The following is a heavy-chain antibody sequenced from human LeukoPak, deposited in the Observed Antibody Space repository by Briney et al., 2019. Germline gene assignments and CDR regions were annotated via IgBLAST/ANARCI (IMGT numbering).Heavy chain of an antibody. CDR3: ARDLFGYSYGETYQH. J-gene: IGHJ1*01. Sequence: ASVKVSCKASGYTFTGYYMHWVRQAPGQGLEWMGWINPNSGGTNYAQKFQGRVTMTRDTSISTAYMELSRLISDDTAVYYCARDLFGYSYGETYQHWGQGTLVTVSS. D-gene: IGHD5-18*01. CDR2: INPNSGGT. V-gene: IGHV1-2*02. CDR1: GYTFTGYY.